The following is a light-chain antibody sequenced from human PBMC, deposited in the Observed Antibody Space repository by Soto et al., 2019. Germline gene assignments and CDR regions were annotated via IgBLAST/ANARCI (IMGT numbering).Light chain of an antibody. Sequence: QSALTQPASVSGSPGQSIAISCTGTSSDVVTYKYVAWYQQHPGKAPKPMIYEVSIRPSGVSDRFSGSKSGNTASLTISGLRPEDEAYYYCCSYAGSTTRVVFGGGTKVTVL. CDR1: SSDVVTYKY. CDR3: CSYAGSTTRVV. CDR2: EVS. V-gene: IGLV2-14*01. J-gene: IGLJ2*01.